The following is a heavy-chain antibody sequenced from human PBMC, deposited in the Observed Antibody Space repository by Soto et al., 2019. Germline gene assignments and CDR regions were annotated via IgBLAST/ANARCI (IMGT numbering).Heavy chain of an antibody. V-gene: IGHV1-18*01. CDR2: ISAYNGNT. D-gene: IGHD6-13*01. CDR3: ARVDRSSCCDYYYGMDV. Sequence: ASVKVPCKDSGYTFTSYGISWVRQAPGQGLEWMGWISAYNGNTNYAQKLQGRVTMTTDTSTSTAYMELRSLRSDDTAVYYCARVDRSSCCDYYYGMDVWGQGTTVTVSS. J-gene: IGHJ6*02. CDR1: GYTFTSYG.